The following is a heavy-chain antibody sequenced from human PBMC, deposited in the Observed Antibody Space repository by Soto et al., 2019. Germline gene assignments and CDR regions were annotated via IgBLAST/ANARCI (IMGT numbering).Heavy chain of an antibody. Sequence: SETLSLTCTVSGGSISSGGYYWTWIRQPPGTGLEWIGEINHSGSTNYNPSLKSRVTISVDTSKNQLSLKLTSVTAADTAVYYCARDKITGLFDYWGQGTLVTVSS. V-gene: IGHV4-39*07. J-gene: IGHJ4*02. CDR2: INHSGST. CDR1: GGSISSGGYY. D-gene: IGHD2-8*02. CDR3: ARDKITGLFDY.